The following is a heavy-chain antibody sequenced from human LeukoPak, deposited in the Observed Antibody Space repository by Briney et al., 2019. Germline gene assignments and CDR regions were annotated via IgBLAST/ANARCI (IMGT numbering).Heavy chain of an antibody. D-gene: IGHD4-23*01. CDR3: ARVTGNSYFYYYMDV. J-gene: IGHJ6*03. CDR1: GYSFTSYW. CDR2: IYPGDSET. Sequence: GESLKISCKGSGYSFTSYWIGLVRPLPGKGLEWVGIIYPGDSETRYTPSFQGQVILSVDKSITTAYLQWGSLKASDTAMYYCARVTGNSYFYYYMDVWGKGTTVTVSS. V-gene: IGHV5-51*01.